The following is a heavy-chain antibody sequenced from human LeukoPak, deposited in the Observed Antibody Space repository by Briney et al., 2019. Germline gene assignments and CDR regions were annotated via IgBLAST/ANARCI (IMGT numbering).Heavy chain of an antibody. D-gene: IGHD3-22*01. CDR2: INPNSGGT. Sequence: ASVKVSCKASGYTFTSYYMHWVRQAPGQGLEWMGWINPNSGGTNYAQKFQGRVTMTRDTSISTAYMELSRLRSDDTAVYYCAQTYYYYDSSGYYTDAFDIWGQGTMVTVSS. V-gene: IGHV1-2*02. CDR1: GYTFTSYY. CDR3: AQTYYYYDSSGYYTDAFDI. J-gene: IGHJ3*02.